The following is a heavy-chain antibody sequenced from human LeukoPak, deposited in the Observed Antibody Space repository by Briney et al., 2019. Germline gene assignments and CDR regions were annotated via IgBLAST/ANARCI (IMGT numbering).Heavy chain of an antibody. CDR3: AKGYSRGATIFNLASRGSHFDY. V-gene: IGHV3-30*04. CDR2: ISYDGSNK. D-gene: IGHD5-12*01. J-gene: IGHJ4*02. Sequence: PGRSLRLSCAASGFTFSSYAMHWVRQAPGKGLEWVAVISYDGSNKYYADSVKGRFTISRDNSKNTLYLQMNGLRAEDTAVYYCAKGYSRGATIFNLASRGSHFDYWGQGTLVTVSS. CDR1: GFTFSSYA.